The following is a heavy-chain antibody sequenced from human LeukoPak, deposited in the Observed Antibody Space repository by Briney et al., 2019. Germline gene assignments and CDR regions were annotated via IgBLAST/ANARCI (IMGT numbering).Heavy chain of an antibody. CDR2: INWNGGSK. Sequence: GGSLRLSCAASGFTFYDYGMSGGREAPGERGGWGSGINWNGGSKGYADSVKDRFTISRENANNSLYMHMNSLRAEDTALSYCATVGGHSCSSTSCPLTVWGKGTTVTVSS. J-gene: IGHJ6*04. D-gene: IGHD2-2*01. CDR3: ATVGGHSCSSTSCPLTV. CDR1: GFTFYDYG. V-gene: IGHV3-20*04.